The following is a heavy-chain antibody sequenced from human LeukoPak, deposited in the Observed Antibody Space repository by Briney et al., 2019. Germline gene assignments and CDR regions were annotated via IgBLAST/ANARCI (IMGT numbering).Heavy chain of an antibody. CDR2: IYYSGST. D-gene: IGHD5-18*01. J-gene: IGHJ6*02. V-gene: IGHV4-59*08. CDR1: GGSISSYY. Sequence: SETLSLTCTVSGGSISSYYWSWIRQPPGKGPEWIGYIYYSGSTNYNPSLKSRVTISVDTSKNQFPLKLSSVTAADTAVYYCARHRGYSYGSHFYYYGMDVWGQGTTVTVSS. CDR3: ARHRGYSYGSHFYYYGMDV.